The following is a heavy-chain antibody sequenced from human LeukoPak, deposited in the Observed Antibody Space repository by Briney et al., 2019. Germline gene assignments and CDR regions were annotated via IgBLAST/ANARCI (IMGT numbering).Heavy chain of an antibody. Sequence: QSGGSLRLSCAPSGFTVSNNCMSWVRQAPGKGLEWVSIFYSGGSTYYADSVKGRFIVSRDNSKNTLYLQMNTLRAEDTAVYYCAREAHYGDNAQGYFDSWGQGTLVAVSS. CDR3: AREAHYGDNAQGYFDS. J-gene: IGHJ4*02. V-gene: IGHV3-53*01. CDR1: GFTVSNNC. D-gene: IGHD4-17*01. CDR2: FYSGGST.